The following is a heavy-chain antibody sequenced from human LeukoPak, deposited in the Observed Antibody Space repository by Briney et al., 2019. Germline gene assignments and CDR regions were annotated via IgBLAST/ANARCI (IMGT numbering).Heavy chain of an antibody. V-gene: IGHV1-8*01. D-gene: IGHD6-19*01. CDR2: MNPNSGNT. CDR1: GYTFTSYD. J-gene: IGHJ3*02. Sequence: ASVKVSCKASGYTFTSYDINWVRQATGQGLEWMGWMNPNSGNTGYAQKFQGRVTMTRNTSISTAYMELSSLRSEDTAVYYCAFGSKQWLVEFDAFDIWGQGTMVTVSS. CDR3: AFGSKQWLVEFDAFDI.